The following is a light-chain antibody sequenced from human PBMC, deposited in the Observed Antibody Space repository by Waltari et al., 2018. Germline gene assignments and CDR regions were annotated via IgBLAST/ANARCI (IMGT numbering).Light chain of an antibody. CDR1: QNINKW. CDR3: QHYNTYPPT. V-gene: IGKV1-5*01. J-gene: IGKJ1*01. CDR2: DAS. Sequence: DIQMTQSPSPLSASVGDTVPVTFRARQNINKWLAWYQQKPGKAPNLLIYDASTLQSGVPSRFSGSGFGTEFTLAISSLQPEDFATYFCQHYNTYPPTFGQGTRVELK.